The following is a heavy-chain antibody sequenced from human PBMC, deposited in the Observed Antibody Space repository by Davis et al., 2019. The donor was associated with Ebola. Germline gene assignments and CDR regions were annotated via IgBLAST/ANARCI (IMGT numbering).Heavy chain of an antibody. Sequence: GGSLRLSCAASGFTFSTSAMNWVRQAPGKGLEWVSTITSAGSSVHYADSVKGRFTISRDNSKNTLYLQMNSLRAEDTAIYYCAKAAIPTPPGNCFDSWGQGTLVTVSS. CDR2: ITSAGSSV. J-gene: IGHJ4*02. CDR3: AKAAIPTPPGNCFDS. V-gene: IGHV3-23*01. CDR1: GFTFSTSA. D-gene: IGHD2-2*01.